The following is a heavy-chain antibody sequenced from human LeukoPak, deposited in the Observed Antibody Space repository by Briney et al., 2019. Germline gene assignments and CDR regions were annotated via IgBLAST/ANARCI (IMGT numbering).Heavy chain of an antibody. V-gene: IGHV4-34*01. Sequence: SETLSLTCAVNGGSFSGYYWSWIRQPQGKGLEWIGEINHSGSTNYNPSLKSRVTISVDTSKNQFSLKVRSVTAADRAVYYCARGRSSIAVAGTPYYYYCMDVWGKGTTVTVSS. J-gene: IGHJ6*03. D-gene: IGHD6-19*01. CDR2: INHSGST. CDR3: ARGRSSIAVAGTPYYYYCMDV. CDR1: GGSFSGYY.